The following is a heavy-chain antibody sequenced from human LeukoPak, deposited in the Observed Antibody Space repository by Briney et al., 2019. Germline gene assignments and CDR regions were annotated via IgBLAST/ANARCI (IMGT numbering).Heavy chain of an antibody. J-gene: IGHJ4*02. CDR1: GFTFSTYG. Sequence: PGGSLRLSCEASGFTFSTYGMHWVRQAPGKGLEWVAAISYEGSDKYYADSVKGRFTISRDNSKNTMFLQMNSLRAEDTAVYYCAKRPCRGGRCYSGLDYWGQGTLVTVSS. D-gene: IGHD2-15*01. V-gene: IGHV3-30*18. CDR3: AKRPCRGGRCYSGLDY. CDR2: ISYEGSDK.